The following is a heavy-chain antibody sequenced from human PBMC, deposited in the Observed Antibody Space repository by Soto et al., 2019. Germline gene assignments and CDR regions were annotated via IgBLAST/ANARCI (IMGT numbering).Heavy chain of an antibody. CDR2: INQDGSAK. CDR3: ARGPL. CDR1: GFTFSNQW. J-gene: IGHJ4*02. Sequence: EVRMVASGGGVVQPGESLRLSCAASGFTFSNQWMSWVRQAPGKGLEWVANINQDGSAKSHVDSVEGRFTISRDKAKNSMYLQMNTLRVEDTAVYYCARGPLWGQGTLVTVSS. V-gene: IGHV3-7*01.